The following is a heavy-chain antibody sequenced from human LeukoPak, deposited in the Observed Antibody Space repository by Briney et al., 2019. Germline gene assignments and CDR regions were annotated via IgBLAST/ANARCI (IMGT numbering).Heavy chain of an antibody. V-gene: IGHV3-48*04. CDR2: ITSSSSTI. CDR3: ARGGNSAGY. D-gene: IGHD4-23*01. Sequence: GGSLRLSCAASGFTFRSYAMSWVRQAPGKGLEWVSYITSSSSTIYYADSVKGRLTISRDNAKSSLYLQLNSLRAEDTAVYYCARGGNSAGYWGQGTLVTVSS. CDR1: GFTFRSYA. J-gene: IGHJ4*02.